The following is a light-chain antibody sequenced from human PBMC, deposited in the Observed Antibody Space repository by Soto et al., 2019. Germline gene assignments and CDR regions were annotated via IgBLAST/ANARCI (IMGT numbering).Light chain of an antibody. CDR1: ESVISN. CDR2: GAS. CDR3: QQYHSWPWT. J-gene: IGKJ1*01. V-gene: IGKV3-15*01. Sequence: FVLTQSPTPLALSPGGRATLSCRSSESVISNLAWYQHKPGQGPRLLIYGASTRATGIPARFSGSGSETEFTLTINSLQSEDFAVYYCQQYHSWPWTFGQGTKVDIK.